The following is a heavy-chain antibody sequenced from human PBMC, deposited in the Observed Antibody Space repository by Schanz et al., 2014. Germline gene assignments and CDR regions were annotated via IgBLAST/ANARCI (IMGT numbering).Heavy chain of an antibody. V-gene: IGHV1-2*02. J-gene: IGHJ5*02. Sequence: QVQLVQSGAEVKEPGASVKLSCKSSGYTFTDYYMQWVRQAPGQGFEWMGWINPLSGATDYAPTFQGRVSMTRDTSISTAYMEVTRLVSSDTAVYYCARRGPNCSNNACYHGWFDPWGQGTLVTVSS. CDR2: INPLSGAT. D-gene: IGHD4-4*01. CDR1: GYTFTDYY. CDR3: ARRGPNCSNNACYHGWFDP.